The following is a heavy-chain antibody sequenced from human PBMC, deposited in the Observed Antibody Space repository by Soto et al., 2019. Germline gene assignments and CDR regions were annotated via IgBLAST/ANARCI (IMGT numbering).Heavy chain of an antibody. CDR3: ERDAPPADY. CDR2: ISAYNGNT. Sequence: QVQLVQSGAEVKKPGASVKVSCKASGYTFTSYAISWVRQAPGQGLEWMGWISAYNGNTNSAQKLQGRVTMTTDTATSTANMALRSLRSYDTAVYYCERDAPPADYWGQGTLVTVSS. J-gene: IGHJ4*02. V-gene: IGHV1-18*01. CDR1: GYTFTSYA.